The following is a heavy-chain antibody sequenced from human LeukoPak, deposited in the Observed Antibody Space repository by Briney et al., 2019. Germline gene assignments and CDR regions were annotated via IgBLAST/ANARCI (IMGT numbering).Heavy chain of an antibody. V-gene: IGHV4-61*02. CDR1: GGSITSGSYY. CDR3: ARGGTSVANWGYYIDF. D-gene: IGHD7-27*01. J-gene: IGHJ4*02. Sequence: SETLSLTCTVSGGSITSGSYYWSWIRQPAGKGLEWIGRIETSGNTKYNPSLKSRVTISVDTSKNQFSLNLNSVTAADTAVYYCARGGTSVANWGYYIDFWGQGTLVTVSS. CDR2: IETSGNT.